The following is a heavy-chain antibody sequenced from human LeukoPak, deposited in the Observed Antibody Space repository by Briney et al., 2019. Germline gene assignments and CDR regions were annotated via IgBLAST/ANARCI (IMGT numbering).Heavy chain of an antibody. CDR1: GFTFSSYE. CDR3: ARDSSITMVRGTTLYYYYYMDV. CDR2: ISSRGSTI. D-gene: IGHD3-10*01. V-gene: IGHV3-48*03. Sequence: PGGPLRLSCAASGFTFSSYEMNCLRQAPGKGLEWVSYISSRGSTIYYADSVKGRFTISRDNAKNSLYLQMNSLRAEDTAVYYCARDSSITMVRGTTLYYYYYMDVWGKGTTVTISS. J-gene: IGHJ6*03.